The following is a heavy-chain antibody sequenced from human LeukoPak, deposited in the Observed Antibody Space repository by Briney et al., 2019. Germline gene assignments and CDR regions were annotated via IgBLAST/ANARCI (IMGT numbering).Heavy chain of an antibody. CDR3: ARASDTSWPFDF. Sequence: ASVKVSCKASGYAFTTVGIMWGRQAPGQGLEWMGWISTSKTYTRYAQKVQGRATLTTDPSTSTAYLELTSLTSDDTAVYFCARASDTSWPFDFWGQGTKVTVSS. V-gene: IGHV1-18*01. CDR2: ISTSKTYT. D-gene: IGHD2-2*01. CDR1: GYAFTTVG. J-gene: IGHJ4*02.